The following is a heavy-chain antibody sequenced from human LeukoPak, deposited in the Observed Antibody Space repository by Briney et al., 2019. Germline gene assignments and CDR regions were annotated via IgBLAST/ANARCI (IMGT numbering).Heavy chain of an antibody. V-gene: IGHV3-11*04. Sequence: GGSLRLSCAASGFTFSDYYMSWIRQAPGKGLEWVSYISSSGSTIYYADSVKGRFTISRDNAKNSLYLRMNSLRAEDTAVYYCARENYDSSGYYYVWTDYWGQGTLVTVSS. CDR2: ISSSGSTI. D-gene: IGHD3-22*01. J-gene: IGHJ4*02. CDR1: GFTFSDYY. CDR3: ARENYDSSGYYYVWTDY.